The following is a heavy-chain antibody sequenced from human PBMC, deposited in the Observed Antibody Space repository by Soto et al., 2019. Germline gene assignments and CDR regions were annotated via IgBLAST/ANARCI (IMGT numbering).Heavy chain of an antibody. Sequence: EVQRLESGGGLVQPGGYLRLSCAASGFTFTNYGMSWFRQAPGKGLEWVSSIGTSGATTYYADSVKGRFTISRDNSKNTLSLQMNSLRAEDTAVDVCAKRRNNCGSDFWGQGTLVAVAS. CDR2: IGTSGATT. V-gene: IGHV3-23*01. CDR3: AKRRNNCGSDF. CDR1: GFTFTNYG. J-gene: IGHJ4*02. D-gene: IGHD1-1*01.